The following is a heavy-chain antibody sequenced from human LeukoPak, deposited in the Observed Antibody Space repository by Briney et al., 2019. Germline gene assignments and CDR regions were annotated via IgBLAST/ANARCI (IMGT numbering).Heavy chain of an antibody. J-gene: IGHJ4*02. D-gene: IGHD3-22*01. CDR3: ARAWRPYYYDSSGSGALDY. CDR1: GDSISSYY. Sequence: PSETLSLTCTVSGDSISSYYWSWIRQPAGKGLEWIGRIHTSGSTNHNPSLTSRVTISVDTSKNQFSLKLSSVTAADTAVYYCARAWRPYYYDSSGSGALDYWGQGTLVTVSS. CDR2: IHTSGST. V-gene: IGHV4-4*07.